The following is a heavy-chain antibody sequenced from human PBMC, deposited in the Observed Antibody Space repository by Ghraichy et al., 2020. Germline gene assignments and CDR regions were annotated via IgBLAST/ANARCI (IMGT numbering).Heavy chain of an antibody. CDR3: AKPGRPYGDYWYLDL. J-gene: IGHJ2*01. D-gene: IGHD4-17*01. CDR2: ISGSGGST. CDR1: GFTFSGYG. V-gene: IGHV3-23*01. Sequence: GGSLRLSCAASGFTFSGYGMTWVRQAPGKGLEWVSGISGSGGSTYYADSVKGRFTISRDNSKHTLYLQMNSLRAEDTAIYYCAKPGRPYGDYWYLDLWGRGTLVTVSS.